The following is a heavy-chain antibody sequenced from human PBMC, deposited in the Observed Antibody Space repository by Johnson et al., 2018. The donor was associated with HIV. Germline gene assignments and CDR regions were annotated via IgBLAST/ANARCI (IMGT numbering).Heavy chain of an antibody. J-gene: IGHJ3*02. CDR2: ISSSGSTI. Sequence: QMLLVESGGGLVKPGGSLRLSCAASRFTFSDYYMSWIRQTPGKGLEWVSYISSSGSTIYYADSVKGRFTISRANATNSLYLQMNSLRAEDTAVYYCARDRRGNLGWSSDAFDIWGQGKMVTVSA. CDR1: RFTFSDYY. V-gene: IGHV3-11*04. D-gene: IGHD6-19*01. CDR3: ARDRRGNLGWSSDAFDI.